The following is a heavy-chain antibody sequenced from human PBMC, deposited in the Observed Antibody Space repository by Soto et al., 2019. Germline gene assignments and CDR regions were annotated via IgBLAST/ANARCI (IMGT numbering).Heavy chain of an antibody. D-gene: IGHD6-13*01. J-gene: IGHJ6*02. V-gene: IGHV3-7*03. CDR2: IKQDGSEK. CDR3: ARVLGSSWHYYYYYYGMDV. Sequence: GGSLRLSCAASGFTFSSYWMSWVRQAPGKGLEWVANIKQDGSEKYYVDSVKGRFTISRDNAKNSLYLQMNSLRAEDTAVYYCARVLGSSWHYYYYYYGMDVWGQGTTVTVSS. CDR1: GFTFSSYW.